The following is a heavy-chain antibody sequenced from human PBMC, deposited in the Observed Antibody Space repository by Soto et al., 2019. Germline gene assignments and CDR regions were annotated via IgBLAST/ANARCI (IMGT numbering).Heavy chain of an antibody. CDR2: FIPIFGTL. V-gene: IGHV1-69*13. Sequence: QVQLVQSGAEVKKPGASVRVSCQTSAYTFTNYAVSWVRQAPGQGLEWMGGFIPIFGTLNYAQRFQGRLTISADESTSTAYMELSRLRSEDTAVYYCARFEQLVLHWGQGTLVTVSS. D-gene: IGHD6-13*01. J-gene: IGHJ1*01. CDR1: AYTFTNYA. CDR3: ARFEQLVLH.